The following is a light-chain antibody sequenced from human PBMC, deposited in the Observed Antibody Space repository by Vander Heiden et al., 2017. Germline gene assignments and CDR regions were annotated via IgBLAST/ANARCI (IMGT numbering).Light chain of an antibody. CDR1: ESLLYCDGNTC. Sequence: DVVMTQSPLSLPVTLGQPSSIPCRTLESLLYCDGNTCLIWFQQKPGQSPRRLIYMVSNRAAGVPDRFSGSGSGADFTLRISRVEAEDAGVYYCMQGSHWPYTFGQGTKLEIK. CDR2: MVS. CDR3: MQGSHWPYT. J-gene: IGKJ2*01. V-gene: IGKV2-30*01.